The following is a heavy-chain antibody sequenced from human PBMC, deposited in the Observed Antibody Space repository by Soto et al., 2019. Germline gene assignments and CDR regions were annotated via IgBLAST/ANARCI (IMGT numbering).Heavy chain of an antibody. CDR2: IVPVLGTP. CDR3: ARASNYYGRGLSWFDS. Sequence: QVQLLQSGSEVKKPGSSVKVSCKASGGSFNSHAYSWVRRAPGQGLEWMGKIVPVLGTPNSAPKFQARVTMTADESTSTVHMEVSRLTSDDTAVYYCARASNYYGRGLSWFDSWGQGTMVTVSS. V-gene: IGHV1-69*11. J-gene: IGHJ5*01. CDR1: GGSFNSHA. D-gene: IGHD3-10*01.